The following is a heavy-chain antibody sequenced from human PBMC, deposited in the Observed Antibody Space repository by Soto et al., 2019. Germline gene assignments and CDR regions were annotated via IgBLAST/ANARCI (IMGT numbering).Heavy chain of an antibody. CDR1: RFTFSSYW. D-gene: IGHD1-7*01. CDR3: AREGGRGRNYLFAGGGMDV. J-gene: IGHJ6*02. V-gene: IGHV3-74*01. Sequence: EVQLVESGGGLVQPGGSLRLSCAASRFTFSSYWMHWVRQAPGKGLVWVSRINSDGSSTSYADSVKGRFTISRDNAKNTLYLQMNSLRAEDTAVYYCAREGGRGRNYLFAGGGMDVWGQGTTVTVSS. CDR2: INSDGSST.